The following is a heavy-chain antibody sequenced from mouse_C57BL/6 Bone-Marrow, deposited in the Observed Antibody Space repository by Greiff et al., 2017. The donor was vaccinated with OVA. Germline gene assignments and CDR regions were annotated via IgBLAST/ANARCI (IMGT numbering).Heavy chain of an antibody. J-gene: IGHJ2*01. V-gene: IGHV5-9*01. CDR3: ASITTVSDY. Sequence: EVQVVESGGGLVKPGGSLKLSCAASGFTFSSYTMSWVRQTPEKRLEWVATISGGGGNTYYPDSVKGRFTISRDNAKNTLYLQMSSLRSEDTALYYCASITTVSDYWGQGTTLTVSS. CDR2: ISGGGGNT. CDR1: GFTFSSYT. D-gene: IGHD1-1*01.